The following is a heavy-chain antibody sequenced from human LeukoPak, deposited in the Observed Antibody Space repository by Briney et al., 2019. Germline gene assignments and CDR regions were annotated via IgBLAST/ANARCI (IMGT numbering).Heavy chain of an antibody. CDR2: ISSSSSYI. CDR1: GFTFSSYS. J-gene: IGHJ4*02. Sequence: GGSLRLSCAASGFTFSSYSMNWVRQAPGKGLEWVSSISSSSSYIYYADSVKGRFTISRDNAKNSLYLQKNSLRAEDTAVYYCARAASTSSPFDYWGQGTLVTVSS. V-gene: IGHV3-21*01. D-gene: IGHD2-2*01. CDR3: ARAASTSSPFDY.